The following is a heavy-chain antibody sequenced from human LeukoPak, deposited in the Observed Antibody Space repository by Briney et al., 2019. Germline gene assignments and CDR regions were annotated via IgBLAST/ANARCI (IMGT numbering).Heavy chain of an antibody. J-gene: IGHJ4*02. CDR2: ISGSGGST. D-gene: IGHD3-22*01. V-gene: IGHV3-23*01. CDR3: AKDKSRYDSSGYDY. Sequence: GGSLRLSCAASGFTFSSYAMSWVRQAPGKGLEWVSAISGSGGSTYYADSVKGRFTISRDNSKNTLYLQMNSLRAEDTAVYYCAKDKSRYDSSGYDYRGQGTLVTVSS. CDR1: GFTFSSYA.